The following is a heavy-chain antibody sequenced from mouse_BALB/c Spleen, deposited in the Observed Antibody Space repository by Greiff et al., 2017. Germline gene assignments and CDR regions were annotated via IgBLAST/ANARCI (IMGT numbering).Heavy chain of an antibody. CDR1: GYTFSSYW. J-gene: IGHJ4*01. Sequence: VQLQQSGAELVRPGASVKISCKATGYTFSSYWIEWVKQRPGHGLEWIGEILPGSGSTNYNEKFKGKATFTADTSSNTAYMQLSSLTSEDSAVYYCARFGNYGYYYAMDYWGQGTSVTVSS. V-gene: IGHV1-9*01. CDR3: ARFGNYGYYYAMDY. CDR2: ILPGSGST. D-gene: IGHD2-1*01.